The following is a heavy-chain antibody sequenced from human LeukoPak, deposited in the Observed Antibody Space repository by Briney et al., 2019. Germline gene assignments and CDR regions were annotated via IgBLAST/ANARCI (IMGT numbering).Heavy chain of an antibody. CDR1: GGSISSYY. D-gene: IGHD1-7*01. Sequence: EPSETLSLTCTVSGGSISSYYWSWIRQPPGKGLEWIGYIYYSGSTNYNPSLKSRVTISVDTSKNQFSLKLSSVTAADTAVYYCARGTTAVDYWGQGTLVTVSS. CDR2: IYYSGST. CDR3: ARGTTAVDY. V-gene: IGHV4-59*01. J-gene: IGHJ4*02.